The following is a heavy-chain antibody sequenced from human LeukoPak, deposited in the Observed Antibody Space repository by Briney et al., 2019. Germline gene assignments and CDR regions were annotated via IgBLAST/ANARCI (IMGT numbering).Heavy chain of an antibody. V-gene: IGHV1-69*04. CDR2: IIPILGIA. CDR3: AREGGSYWLFDY. J-gene: IGHJ4*02. D-gene: IGHD1-26*01. Sequence: ASVKVSCKASGGTFSSYAISWVRQAPGQGLEWMGRIIPILGIANYAQKFQGRVTITADKSTSTAYMELSSLRSEDTAVYYCAREGGSYWLFDYWGQGTLVTVSS. CDR1: GGTFSSYA.